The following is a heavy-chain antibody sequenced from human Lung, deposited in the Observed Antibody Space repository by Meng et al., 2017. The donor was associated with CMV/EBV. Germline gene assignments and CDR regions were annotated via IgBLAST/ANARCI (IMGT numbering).Heavy chain of an antibody. CDR3: AKENYESSGDDAFDV. D-gene: IGHD3-22*01. CDR1: GGSISSSSYY. CDR2: IYYSGST. Sequence: SXTLSLXCTVSGGSISSSSYYWGWIRQPPGKGLEWVWSIYYSGSTYYNPSLKSGVTISVDTYKNQFSQKLSYVTAADTAVYYCAKENYESSGDDAFDVWGQGTMVTVSS. V-gene: IGHV4-39*07. J-gene: IGHJ3*01.